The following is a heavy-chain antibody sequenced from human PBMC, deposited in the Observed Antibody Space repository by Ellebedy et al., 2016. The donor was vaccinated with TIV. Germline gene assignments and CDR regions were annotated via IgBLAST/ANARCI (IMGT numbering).Heavy chain of an antibody. Sequence: PGGSLRLSCVASGFTFGSYWMSWVRQAPGKGLEWVANIKYDGSEHYYVDSVKGRFTISRDNAENSLYLQMDSLRAEDTAVYYCARTEEGTFYFDYWGQGTLVTVSS. CDR1: GFTFGSYW. CDR3: ARTEEGTFYFDY. J-gene: IGHJ4*02. V-gene: IGHV3-7*01. CDR2: IKYDGSEH. D-gene: IGHD2/OR15-2a*01.